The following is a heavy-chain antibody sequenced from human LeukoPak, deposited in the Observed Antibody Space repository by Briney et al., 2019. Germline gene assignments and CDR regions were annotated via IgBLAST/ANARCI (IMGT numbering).Heavy chain of an antibody. CDR2: IYYSGST. D-gene: IGHD1-26*01. J-gene: IGHJ4*02. CDR3: ARGFGGATTSFDY. Sequence: PSETLSLTCTVSGGSISSGGYYWSWIRQHPGKGLEWIAYIYYSGSTYYNPSLKSRVTISVDTSKNQFSLKLSSVTAADTAVYYCARGFGGATTSFDYWGQGTLVTVSS. CDR1: GGSISSGGYY. V-gene: IGHV4-31*03.